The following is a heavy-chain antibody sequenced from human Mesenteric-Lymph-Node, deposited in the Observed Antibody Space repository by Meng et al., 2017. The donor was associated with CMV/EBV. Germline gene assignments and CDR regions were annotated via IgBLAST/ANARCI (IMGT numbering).Heavy chain of an antibody. CDR3: AKDGRYFDWLGGFDY. CDR2: ISYDGGNN. D-gene: IGHD3-9*01. V-gene: IGHV3-30*09. J-gene: IGHJ4*02. CDR1: GFTFNKYP. Sequence: GESLKISCEASGFTFNKYPIHWVRQAPGKGLEWVAVISYDGGNNYYADSVQGRFAISRDNSKNTLYLQMNGLRADDTAVYYCAKDGRYFDWLGGFDYWGQGTLVTVSS.